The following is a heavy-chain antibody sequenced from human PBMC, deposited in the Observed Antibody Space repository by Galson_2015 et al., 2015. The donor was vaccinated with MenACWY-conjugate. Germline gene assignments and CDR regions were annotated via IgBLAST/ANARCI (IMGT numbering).Heavy chain of an antibody. CDR3: ARGGIAARSNYFDY. V-gene: IGHV3-48*02. J-gene: IGHJ4*02. CDR2: IGSSSSTI. Sequence: SLRLSCAASGFTFSSYSMNWVRQAPGKGLEWVSYIGSSSSTIYYADSVKGRFTISRDNAKNSLYLQMNSLRDEDTAVYYCARGGIAARSNYFDYWGQGTLVTVSS. D-gene: IGHD6-6*01. CDR1: GFTFSSYS.